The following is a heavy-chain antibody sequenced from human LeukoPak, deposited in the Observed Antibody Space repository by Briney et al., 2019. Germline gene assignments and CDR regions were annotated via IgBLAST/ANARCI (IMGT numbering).Heavy chain of an antibody. CDR1: GYTFTSYG. J-gene: IGHJ4*02. V-gene: IGHV1-2*02. D-gene: IGHD5-12*01. CDR3: ARGNPLYSGYYPFDY. CDR2: INPNSGGT. Sequence: ASVKVSCKASGYTFTSYGISWVRQAPGQGLEWMGWINPNSGGTNYAQKFQGRVTMTRDTSISTAYMELSRLRSDDTAVYYCARGNPLYSGYYPFDYWGQGTLVTVSS.